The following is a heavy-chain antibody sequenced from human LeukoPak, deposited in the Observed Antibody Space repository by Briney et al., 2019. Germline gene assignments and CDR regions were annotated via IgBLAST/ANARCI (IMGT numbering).Heavy chain of an antibody. CDR3: AIQIGDCTNGVCPFDY. D-gene: IGHD2-8*01. CDR1: GGSISSSSYY. CDR2: IYYSGST. J-gene: IGHJ4*02. Sequence: SETLSLTCTVSGGSISSSSYYWGWIRQPPGKGLEWIGSIYYSGSTYYNPSLKSRVTISVDTSKNQFSLKLSSVTAADTAVYYCAIQIGDCTNGVCPFDYWGQGTLVTVSS. V-gene: IGHV4-39*01.